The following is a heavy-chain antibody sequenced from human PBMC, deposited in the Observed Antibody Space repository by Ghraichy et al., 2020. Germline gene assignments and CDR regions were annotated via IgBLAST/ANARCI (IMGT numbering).Heavy chain of an antibody. CDR3: ATQVILDL. J-gene: IGHJ5*02. V-gene: IGHV3-11*01. Sequence: LSLTCAASGFIFSDSYMSWIRQAPGKGLEWVAYINGTGNTAVYADSVRGRFTVSRDNAKRSVYLEMTSLRDEDTAVYYCATQVILDLWGQGTLVSVSS. CDR2: INGTGNTA. CDR1: GFIFSDSY.